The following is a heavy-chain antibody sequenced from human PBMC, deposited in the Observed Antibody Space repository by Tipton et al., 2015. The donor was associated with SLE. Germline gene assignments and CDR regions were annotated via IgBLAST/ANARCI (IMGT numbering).Heavy chain of an antibody. V-gene: IGHV4-39*07. D-gene: IGHD6-19*01. CDR2: IYYSGST. CDR1: GGSISSYY. CDR3: ARDSSGWYGY. J-gene: IGHJ4*02. Sequence: LRLSCTVSGGSISSYYWSWIRQPPGKGLEWIGSIYYSGSTYYNPSLKSRVTISVDTSKNQFSLKLSSVTAADTAVYYCARDSSGWYGYWGQGTLVTVSS.